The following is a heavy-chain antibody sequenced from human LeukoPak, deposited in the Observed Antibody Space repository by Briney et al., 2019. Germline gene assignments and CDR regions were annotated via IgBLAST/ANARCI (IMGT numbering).Heavy chain of an antibody. Sequence: PSETLSLTCTVSGGSINSYYWSWIRQPPGKGLEWIGYIHYSGSTNYNPSLKSRVTISVDTSKNQFSLKLSSVTAADTAVYYCARGVVPAAKYYYYMDVWGKGTTVTVSS. V-gene: IGHV4-59*01. J-gene: IGHJ6*03. CDR2: IHYSGST. CDR1: GGSINSYY. CDR3: ARGVVPAAKYYYYMDV. D-gene: IGHD2-2*01.